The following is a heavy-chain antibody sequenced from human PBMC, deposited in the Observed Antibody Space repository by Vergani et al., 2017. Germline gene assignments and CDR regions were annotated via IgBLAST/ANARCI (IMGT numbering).Heavy chain of an antibody. Sequence: EVQLVESGGGLVKPGGSLRLSCAASGFTFSSYSMNWVRQAPGKGLEWVSYISSSGSTIYYADSVKGRFTISRDNAKNSLYLQMNSLRAEDTAVYYCARDRNYDILTDNWFDPWGQGTLVTVSS. CDR3: ARDRNYDILTDNWFDP. CDR1: GFTFSSYS. CDR2: ISSSGSTI. V-gene: IGHV3-21*05. J-gene: IGHJ5*02. D-gene: IGHD3-9*01.